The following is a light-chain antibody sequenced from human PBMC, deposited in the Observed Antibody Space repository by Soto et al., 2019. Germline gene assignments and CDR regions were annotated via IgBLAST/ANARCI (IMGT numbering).Light chain of an antibody. V-gene: IGKV3-11*01. CDR3: HQRQSWPRT. Sequence: EIVLTQSPATLSSSPGKPAPLPSRPSQNVGPRLAWYQHKPGQAPRLLIYYMSKRATGIPARFSGSGSGTDFTLTISSLAPDDFAIYYCHQRQSWPRTFGQGTKVEIK. CDR1: QNVGPR. CDR2: YMS. J-gene: IGKJ1*01.